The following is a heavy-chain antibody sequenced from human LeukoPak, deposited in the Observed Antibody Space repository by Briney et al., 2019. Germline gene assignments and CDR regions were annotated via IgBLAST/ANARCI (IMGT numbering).Heavy chain of an antibody. CDR3: ARVRPGHYFDY. V-gene: IGHV3-7*01. CDR2: IKEDVSEE. CDR1: GCTFSNHW. J-gene: IGHJ4*02. D-gene: IGHD6-6*01. Sequence: GGSLRLSCPAPGCTFSNHWWSLVRQAPGKGLDWVASIKEDVSEEHYGDSVKGRFTISRDNARNSVHVQMNSLRAEDTAVYFCARVRPGHYFDYWGQGALVTVSS.